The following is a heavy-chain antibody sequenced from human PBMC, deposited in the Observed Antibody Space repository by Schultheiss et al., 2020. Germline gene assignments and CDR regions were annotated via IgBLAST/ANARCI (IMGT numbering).Heavy chain of an antibody. CDR1: GFTFTFYA. CDR3: ARDSQPAARAHYFDY. V-gene: IGHV3-23*01. D-gene: IGHD6-6*01. Sequence: GGSLRLSCAASGFTFTFYAMSWVRQAPGKGLEWVSATVGSGGRTYYADSVKGRFTISRDNSKNTLYLQMNSLRAEDTAVYYCARDSQPAARAHYFDYWGQGTLVTVSS. J-gene: IGHJ4*02. CDR2: TVGSGGRT.